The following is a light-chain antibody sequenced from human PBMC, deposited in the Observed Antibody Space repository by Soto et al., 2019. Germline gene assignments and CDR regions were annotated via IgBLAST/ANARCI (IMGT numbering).Light chain of an antibody. J-gene: IGKJ2*01. V-gene: IGKV1-5*01. CDR2: DAS. Sequence: DIQMTQSPSTLSAFVGDTVTITCRASQSISHWLAWYQQRPGRAPKLLIYDASSLESGVPSRFSGSGSGTEFTLTISSLQPDDFATSYCQQYSAYPYTFGQGTKVDIK. CDR1: QSISHW. CDR3: QQYSAYPYT.